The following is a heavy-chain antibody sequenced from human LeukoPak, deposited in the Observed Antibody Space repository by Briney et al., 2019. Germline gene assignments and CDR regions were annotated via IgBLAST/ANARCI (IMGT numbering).Heavy chain of an antibody. Sequence: PSETLSLTCAVYGGSFSGYYWSWIRQPPGKGQEWIGEINHSGSTNYNPSLKSRVTISVDTSKNQFSLKLSSVTAADTAVYYCARGRNVLRYNYAFDIWGQGTMVTVSS. CDR1: GGSFSGYY. D-gene: IGHD3-9*01. CDR2: INHSGST. CDR3: ARGRNVLRYNYAFDI. V-gene: IGHV4-34*01. J-gene: IGHJ3*02.